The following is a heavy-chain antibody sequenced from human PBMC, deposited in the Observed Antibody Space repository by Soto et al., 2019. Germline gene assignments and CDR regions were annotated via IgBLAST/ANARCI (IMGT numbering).Heavy chain of an antibody. CDR3: AREYYDSSGYYYFGFGY. CDR1: GFTFSSYG. D-gene: IGHD3-22*01. CDR2: IWYDGSNK. V-gene: IGHV3-33*01. Sequence: GGSLRLSCAASGFTFSSYGMHWVRQAPGKGLEWVAVIWYDGSNKFYADSVKGRFTISRDNSKNTLYLQMDSLRAEDTAVYYYAREYYDSSGYYYFGFGYWGQGTLVTVSS. J-gene: IGHJ4*02.